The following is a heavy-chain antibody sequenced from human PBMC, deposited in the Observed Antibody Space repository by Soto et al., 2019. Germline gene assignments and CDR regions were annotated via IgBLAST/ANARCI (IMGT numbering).Heavy chain of an antibody. J-gene: IGHJ6*03. CDR2: FIHSGST. V-gene: IGHV4-34*01. CDR1: GGSFSGYY. D-gene: IGHD3-10*01. Sequence: SETLSLTCAVYGGSFSGYYWSWIRQPPGKGLEWIVEFIHSGSTNYNPSLKSRVTISVDTSKNQFSLKLSSVTAADTAVYYCARGRLRVVRGVISNYYYYYMDVWGKGTTVTVSS. CDR3: ARGRLRVVRGVISNYYYYYMDV.